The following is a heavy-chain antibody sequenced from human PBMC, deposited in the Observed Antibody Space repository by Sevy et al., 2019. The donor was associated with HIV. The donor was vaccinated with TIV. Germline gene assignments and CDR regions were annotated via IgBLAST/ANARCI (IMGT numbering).Heavy chain of an antibody. V-gene: IGHV3-7*01. CDR3: ARKVGDM. CDR1: GFTFSDYW. CDR2: IKQDGSQK. J-gene: IGHJ3*01. D-gene: IGHD1-26*01. Sequence: GGSLRLSCAASGFTFSDYWMSWVRQAPGKGLEWVANIKQDGSQKYFVDSVEGRFTFSRDNAKNSLYLQMDNLRAEDTAVYYCARKVGDMWGQGTMVTVSS.